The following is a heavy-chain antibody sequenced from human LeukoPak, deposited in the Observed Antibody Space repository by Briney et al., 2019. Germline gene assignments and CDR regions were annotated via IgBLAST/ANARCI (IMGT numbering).Heavy chain of an antibody. CDR1: GGSISSSSYY. D-gene: IGHD2-2*02. V-gene: IGHV4-39*01. J-gene: IGHJ3*02. CDR3: ASTIVVIPAAIPPFDAFDI. CDR2: IYYSGST. Sequence: TSETLSLTCTVSGGSISSSSYYWGWIRQPPGKGREWIGSIYYSGSTYYNPSLKSRAPISVATSKNQFSLKLSSVTAADTAVYYCASTIVVIPAAIPPFDAFDIWGQGTMVTVSS.